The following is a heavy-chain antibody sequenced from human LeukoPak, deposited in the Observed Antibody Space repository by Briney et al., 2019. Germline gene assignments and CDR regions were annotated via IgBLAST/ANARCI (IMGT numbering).Heavy chain of an antibody. J-gene: IGHJ3*02. CDR2: ISSSSSYI. D-gene: IGHD1-26*01. V-gene: IGHV3-21*01. CDR1: GFTFSSYS. Sequence: GGSLRLSCAASGFTFSSYSMNWVRQAPGKGLEWVSSISSSSSYIYYADSVKGRFTISRDNAKNSLYLQMNSLRAEDTAVYYCARRLGGELRDDAFDIWGQGTMVTVSS. CDR3: ARRLGGELRDDAFDI.